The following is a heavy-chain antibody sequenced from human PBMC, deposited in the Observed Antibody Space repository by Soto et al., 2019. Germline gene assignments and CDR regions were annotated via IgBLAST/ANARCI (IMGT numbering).Heavy chain of an antibody. CDR3: ARLGGIAMVRGVLTAFDL. Sequence: QVQLQESGPGLVKPSETLSLTCTVSGGSVSSFFWSWIRQPPGKGLEWIAYIYYGGGTNYNPSLMSRVTIPVDTSKNQFALKISSVTAADTAVYYCARLGGIAMVRGVLTAFDLWGQGTTVTVSS. D-gene: IGHD3-10*01. CDR1: GGSVSSFF. J-gene: IGHJ3*01. V-gene: IGHV4-59*08. CDR2: IYYGGGT.